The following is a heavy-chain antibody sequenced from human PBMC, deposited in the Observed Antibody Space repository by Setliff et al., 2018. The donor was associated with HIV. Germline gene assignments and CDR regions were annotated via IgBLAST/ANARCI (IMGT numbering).Heavy chain of an antibody. CDR2: MSDIGST. CDR1: GASLGSGTYF. D-gene: IGHD3-3*01. CDR3: ARFGNFWPYGMDV. J-gene: IGHJ6*02. Sequence: PSETLSLTCSVSGASLGSGTYFWNWVRQSPGKGLEWIGYMSDIGSTYYNPSLKSRVTISADTSRNGFSLNLNSVTAADTAVYFCARFGNFWPYGMDVWGQGTTVTVSS. V-gene: IGHV4-30-4*08.